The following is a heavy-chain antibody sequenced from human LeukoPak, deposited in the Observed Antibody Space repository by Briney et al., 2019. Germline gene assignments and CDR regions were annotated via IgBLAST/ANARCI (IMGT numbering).Heavy chain of an antibody. CDR3: ARIGLAIPHFDY. Sequence: PGGSLRLSCAASGFTFSSYWMSWVRQARGKGLEGVANIKQDGSEKYYVDSVKGRFTISRDNAKNSLYLQMNSLRAEDTAVYYCARIGLAIPHFDYWGQGTLVTVSS. V-gene: IGHV3-7*01. CDR1: GFTFSSYW. J-gene: IGHJ4*02. CDR2: IKQDGSEK. D-gene: IGHD3-10*01.